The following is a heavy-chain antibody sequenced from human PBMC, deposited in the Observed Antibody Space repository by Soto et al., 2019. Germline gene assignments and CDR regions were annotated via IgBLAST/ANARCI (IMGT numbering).Heavy chain of an antibody. D-gene: IGHD3-10*01. J-gene: IGHJ4*02. V-gene: IGHV1-8*01. CDR2: INPNSGNI. CDR3: ARGRASGSYYLLDY. CDR1: GNTFTSYY. Sequence: GASVKVSCKASGNTFTSYYINWVREATGHGLEWMGWINPNSGNIGYAQKFQGRVTMTRDTAIRTAYMEVSRLRSDDTAVYYCARGRASGSYYLLDYWGQGTLVTVS.